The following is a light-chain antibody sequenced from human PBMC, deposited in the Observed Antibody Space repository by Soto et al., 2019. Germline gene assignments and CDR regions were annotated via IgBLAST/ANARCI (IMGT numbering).Light chain of an antibody. CDR2: GNS. CDR3: QSYDSSLSGFYV. Sequence: QSVLTQPPSVSGAPGQRVTISCTGSSSNIGAGYDVHWYQQLPGTAPKLLIYGNSNRPSGVPDRFSGSKSGTSASLAITGLQAEDEADYYCQSYDSSLSGFYV. CDR1: SSNIGAGYD. V-gene: IGLV1-40*01. J-gene: IGLJ1*01.